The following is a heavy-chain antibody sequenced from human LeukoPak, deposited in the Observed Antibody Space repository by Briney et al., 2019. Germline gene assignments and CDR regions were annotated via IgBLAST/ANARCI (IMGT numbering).Heavy chain of an antibody. D-gene: IGHD3-22*01. J-gene: IGHJ6*02. CDR2: IYYSGST. CDR1: GGSISSYN. CDR3: ASSLKYYYDSSGYFADNYNYYYYGMDV. Sequence: PSETLSLTCTVSGGSISSYNWSWIRQPPGKGLEWIGYIYYSGSTNYNPSLKSRVTISVDTSKNQFSLKLSSVTAADTAVYYCASSLKYYYDSSGYFADNYNYYYYGMDVWGQGTTVTVSS. V-gene: IGHV4-59*01.